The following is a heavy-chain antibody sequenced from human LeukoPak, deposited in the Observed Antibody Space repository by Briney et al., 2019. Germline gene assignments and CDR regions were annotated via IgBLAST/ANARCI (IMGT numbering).Heavy chain of an antibody. V-gene: IGHV4-34*01. D-gene: IGHD4-17*01. Sequence: KPSETLSLTCAVYSGSFSGHYWRWIRQPPGKGREWIGEIDHSGSTNYNPSLNSRVTISVDTSKNQFSLRLSSVTAADTAVYYCARPVNDYGDSGRYIDVWGKGTTVTVSS. CDR2: IDHSGST. CDR1: SGSFSGHY. J-gene: IGHJ6*03. CDR3: ARPVNDYGDSGRYIDV.